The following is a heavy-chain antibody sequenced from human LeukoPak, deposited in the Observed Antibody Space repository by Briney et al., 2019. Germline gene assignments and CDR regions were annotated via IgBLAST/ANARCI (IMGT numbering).Heavy chain of an antibody. Sequence: PSETLSLTCTVSGGSISSYYWSWIRQPPGKGLEWIGEINHSGSTNYNPSLKSRVTISVDTSKNQFSLKLSSVTAADTAVYYCARVLGKEDYYDSSGYSDYWGQGTLVTVSS. CDR1: GGSISSYY. V-gene: IGHV4-34*01. CDR2: INHSGST. J-gene: IGHJ4*02. D-gene: IGHD3-22*01. CDR3: ARVLGKEDYYDSSGYSDY.